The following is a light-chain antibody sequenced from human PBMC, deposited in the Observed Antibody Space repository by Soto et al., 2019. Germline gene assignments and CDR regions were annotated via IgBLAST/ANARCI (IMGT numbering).Light chain of an antibody. CDR3: QQYNNWPRT. Sequence: EIVMTQSPATLSVSPGERATLSCRASQSVSSRYLAWYQQKPGQAPRLLIYGASTRATGIPARISGSGSGTEFTLTISSLQSEDFAVYFCQQYNNWPRTFGQGTKVDIK. CDR1: QSVSSRY. V-gene: IGKV3-15*01. CDR2: GAS. J-gene: IGKJ1*01.